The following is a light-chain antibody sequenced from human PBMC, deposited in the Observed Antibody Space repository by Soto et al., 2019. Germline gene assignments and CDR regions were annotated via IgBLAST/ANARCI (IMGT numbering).Light chain of an antibody. CDR2: DAS. Sequence: EIVLTQSPATLSLSPGERATLSCRASQSVSSYLAWYQQKPGQAPRLLIYDASNRATGIPARFSGSGPGTDFTLTISSLEPEDFAVYYCQQRSNWPRTFGQGTKVDIK. CDR3: QQRSNWPRT. J-gene: IGKJ1*01. V-gene: IGKV3-11*01. CDR1: QSVSSY.